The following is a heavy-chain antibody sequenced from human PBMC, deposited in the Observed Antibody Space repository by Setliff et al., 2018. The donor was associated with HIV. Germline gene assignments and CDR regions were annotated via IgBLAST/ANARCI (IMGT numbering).Heavy chain of an antibody. J-gene: IGHJ4*02. CDR1: GGSISSSSYY. Sequence: NPSETLSLTCSVPGGSISSSSYYWGWIRQHPGKGLEWIGYIYNSGGTYYNPSLKSRITMSIDTSKNQFSLKLNSVTAADTAVYFCARASRWGSIPFDYWGQGTLVTVSS. CDR3: ARASRWGSIPFDY. V-gene: IGHV4-31*03. CDR2: IYNSGGT. D-gene: IGHD2-21*01.